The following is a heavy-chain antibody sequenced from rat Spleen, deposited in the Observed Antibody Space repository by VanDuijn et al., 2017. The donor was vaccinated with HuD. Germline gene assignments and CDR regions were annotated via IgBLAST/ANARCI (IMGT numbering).Heavy chain of an antibody. Sequence: EVQLAETGGGLVQPGRSLKLSCVASGFTFSRYWMYWVRQAPGKGLEWVSSISPTGGSTSYRDSVKGRFTISRDNAKSTLCLHMDSLRSEDTATYYCARQLLQWAFDYWGQGVMVTVSS. J-gene: IGHJ2*01. CDR1: GFTFSRYW. CDR2: ISPTGGST. D-gene: IGHD1-1*01. V-gene: IGHV5-58*01. CDR3: ARQLLQWAFDY.